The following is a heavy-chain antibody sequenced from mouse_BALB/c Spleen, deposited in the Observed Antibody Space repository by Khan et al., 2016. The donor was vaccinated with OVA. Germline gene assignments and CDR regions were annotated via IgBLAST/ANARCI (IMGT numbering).Heavy chain of an antibody. Sequence: EVELVESGGGLVKPGGSLKLSCAASGFTFSDYYMYWVRQTPEKRLEWVATISAGGSYTSYSDSVKGRFIISRDNAKNNLYLQMSSLQSEDTAMYYCARGGYGAFAYWGQGTLVTVSA. V-gene: IGHV5-4*02. D-gene: IGHD2-14*01. CDR1: GFTFSDYY. CDR3: ARGGYGAFAY. J-gene: IGHJ3*01. CDR2: ISAGGSYT.